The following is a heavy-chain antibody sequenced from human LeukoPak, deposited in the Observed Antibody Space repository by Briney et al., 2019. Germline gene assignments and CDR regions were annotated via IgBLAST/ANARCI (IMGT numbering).Heavy chain of an antibody. CDR3: ARGNRPYGEHEAFDI. J-gene: IGHJ3*02. D-gene: IGHD3-10*01. Sequence: SETLSLTCAVYDESFSGYYCSWIRQPPRKGLEWIGEIDHSGSTNYNPSPQSRVTISVDTSKNQFSLKVSSVSAADTAVYYCARGNRPYGEHEAFDIWGHGTTVTVSP. V-gene: IGHV4-34*01. CDR2: IDHSGST. CDR1: DESFSGYY.